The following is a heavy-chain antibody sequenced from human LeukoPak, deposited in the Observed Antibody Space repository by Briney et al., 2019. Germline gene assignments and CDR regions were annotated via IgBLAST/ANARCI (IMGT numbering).Heavy chain of an antibody. CDR3: ARAGAPGYYYYYYYMDV. Sequence: PSETLSLTCTVSGDSISSYYWGWIRQPPGKGLEWIGSIYYSGSTYYNPSLKSRVTISVDTSKNQFSLKLSSVTAADTAVYYCARAGAPGYYYYYYYMDVWGKGTTVTISS. CDR2: IYYSGST. V-gene: IGHV4-39*01. CDR1: GDSISSYY. D-gene: IGHD6-19*01. J-gene: IGHJ6*03.